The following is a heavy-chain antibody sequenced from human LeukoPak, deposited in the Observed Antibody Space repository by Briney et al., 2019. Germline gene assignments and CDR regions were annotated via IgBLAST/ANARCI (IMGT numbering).Heavy chain of an antibody. D-gene: IGHD4-11*01. J-gene: IGHJ4*02. CDR1: GGTFSSYA. CDR3: ARSNTVTNHFDY. V-gene: IGHV1-69*05. CDR2: IIPIFGTA. Sequence: SVKVSCKASGGTFSSYAISWVRQAPGQGLEWMGGIIPIFGTANYAQKFQGRVTITTDESTSTAYMELGSLRSEDTAVYYCARSNTVTNHFDYWGQGTLVTVSS.